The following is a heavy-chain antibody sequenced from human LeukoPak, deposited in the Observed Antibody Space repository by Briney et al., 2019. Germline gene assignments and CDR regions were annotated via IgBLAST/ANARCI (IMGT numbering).Heavy chain of an antibody. V-gene: IGHV4-39*07. J-gene: IGHJ6*03. Sequence: PSETLSLTCTVSGGSISSSSYYWGWIRQPPGKGLEWIGNIYYSGSTYYNPSLKSRVTISVDTSKNQFSLKLNSVTAADTAVYYCARGYCSGGSCYSYYYYNYMDVWGKGTTVTVSS. CDR3: ARGYCSGGSCYSYYYYNYMDV. CDR2: IYYSGST. D-gene: IGHD2-15*01. CDR1: GGSISSSSYY.